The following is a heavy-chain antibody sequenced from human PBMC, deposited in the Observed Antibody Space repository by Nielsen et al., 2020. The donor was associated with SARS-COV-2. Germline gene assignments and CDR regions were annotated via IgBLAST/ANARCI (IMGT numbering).Heavy chain of an antibody. CDR2: ISSSSSTI. CDR3: ARDSTGYLAPTWYYYYGMDV. V-gene: IGHV3-48*02. J-gene: IGHJ6*02. Sequence: GESLKISCAASGFIFNTYSMNWVRQAPGKGLEWVSYISSSSSTIYYADSVKGRFTISRDNVKNSLYLQMNSLRDEDTAVYYCARDSTGYLAPTWYYYYGMDVWGQGTTVTVSS. D-gene: IGHD2-2*01. CDR1: GFIFNTYS.